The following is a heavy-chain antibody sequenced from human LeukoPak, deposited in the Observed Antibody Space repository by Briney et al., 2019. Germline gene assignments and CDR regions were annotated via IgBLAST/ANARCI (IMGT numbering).Heavy chain of an antibody. V-gene: IGHV4-59*12. J-gene: IGHJ4*02. CDR3: AISYCSSTSCYPGLDY. D-gene: IGHD2-2*01. Sequence: ETLSLTCTVSGGSISSYYWSWIRQPPGKGLEWIGYIYYSGSTNYNPSLKSRVTISVDTSKNQFSLKLSSVTAADTAVYYCAISYCSSTSCYPGLDYWGQGTLVTVSS. CDR2: IYYSGST. CDR1: GGSISSYY.